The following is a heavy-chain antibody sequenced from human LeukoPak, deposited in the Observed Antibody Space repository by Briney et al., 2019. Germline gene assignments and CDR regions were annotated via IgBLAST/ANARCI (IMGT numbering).Heavy chain of an antibody. V-gene: IGHV3-48*03. CDR1: GFTFSSYK. CDR2: ISSSVSTI. J-gene: IGHJ4*02. CDR3: ARIVRRDDSSGYWSLDAQYYFDY. D-gene: IGHD3-22*01. Sequence: PGGSLRLSCAASGFTFSSYKMTWVRQAPGKGLEWVSYISSSVSTISYADSVKGRFTISRDNAKNSLYLQMNSLRAEDTAVYYCARIVRRDDSSGYWSLDAQYYFDYWGQGTLVTVSS.